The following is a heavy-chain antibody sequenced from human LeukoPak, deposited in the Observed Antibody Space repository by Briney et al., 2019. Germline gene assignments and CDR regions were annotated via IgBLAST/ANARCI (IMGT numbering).Heavy chain of an antibody. V-gene: IGHV3-64*01. Sequence: GGSLRLSCAASGFTFGSYAMHWVRQAPGKGLEFVSAISSKGDITYYANSVKGRFIMSRDNSKNTLYLQMGSLRAEDMAVYYCARRGGGVDYWGQGTLVTVSS. D-gene: IGHD3-10*01. J-gene: IGHJ4*02. CDR1: GFTFGSYA. CDR3: ARRGGGVDY. CDR2: ISSKGDIT.